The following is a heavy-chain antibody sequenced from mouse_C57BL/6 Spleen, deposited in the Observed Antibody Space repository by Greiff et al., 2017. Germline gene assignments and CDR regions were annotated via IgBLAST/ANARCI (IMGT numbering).Heavy chain of an antibody. CDR2: INPGSGGT. V-gene: IGHV1-54*01. Sequence: VQLQQSGAELVRPGTSVKVSCKASGYAFTNYLIEWVKQRPGQGLEWIGVINPGSGGTNYNEKFKGKATLTADKSSSTAYMQLSSLTSEDSAVYFCAREKNYGSSYTDYWGQGTTRTVSS. CDR3: AREKNYGSSYTDY. D-gene: IGHD1-1*01. J-gene: IGHJ2*01. CDR1: GYAFTNYL.